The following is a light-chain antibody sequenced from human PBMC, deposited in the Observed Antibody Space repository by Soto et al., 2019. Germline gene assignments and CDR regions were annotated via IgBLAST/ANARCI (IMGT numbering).Light chain of an antibody. CDR3: QQYNSYPWT. Sequence: DIQMTQSPPTLSAFVGDRVTITCRASQSISSWLAWYQQKPGKAPNLLIYKASNLESGVPSRFSGSGSGTEFTLTISSLQPDDFATYYCQQYNSYPWTFGQGTKVEIK. J-gene: IGKJ1*01. CDR2: KAS. V-gene: IGKV1-5*03. CDR1: QSISSW.